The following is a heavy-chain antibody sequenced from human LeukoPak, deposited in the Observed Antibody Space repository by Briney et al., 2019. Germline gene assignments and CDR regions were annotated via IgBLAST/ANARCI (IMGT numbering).Heavy chain of an antibody. CDR2: IYNSGST. D-gene: IGHD6-13*01. CDR3: ARGYSGSWYMNWFDP. Sequence: SETLSLTCTVSGYSISSGYYWGWIRQPPGKGLEWIGYIYNSGSTYYNPSLKSRVTISIDTSKNQFSLKLTSVTAADTAVYYCARGYSGSWYMNWFDPWGQGTLVAVSS. V-gene: IGHV4-38-2*02. J-gene: IGHJ5*02. CDR1: GYSISSGYY.